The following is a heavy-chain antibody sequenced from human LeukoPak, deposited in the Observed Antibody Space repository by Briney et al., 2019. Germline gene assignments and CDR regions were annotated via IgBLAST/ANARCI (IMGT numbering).Heavy chain of an antibody. J-gene: IGHJ4*02. D-gene: IGHD3-3*01. CDR1: GYSFTTYA. CDR3: ARVFGTTIFGIVSKYGNDY. CDR2: INTKTGNP. V-gene: IGHV7-4-1*02. Sequence: ASVKVSCKASGYSFTTYALNWVRQAPGQGLEWVGWINTKTGNPTYAQDFRGRFVFSLDTSGSTAYLQISSLKAEDTAVYYCARVFGTTIFGIVSKYGNDYWGQGTLVTVSS.